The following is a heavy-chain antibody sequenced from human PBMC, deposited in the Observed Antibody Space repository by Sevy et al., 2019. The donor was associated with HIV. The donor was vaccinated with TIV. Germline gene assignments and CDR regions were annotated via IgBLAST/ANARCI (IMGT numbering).Heavy chain of an antibody. J-gene: IGHJ4*02. CDR3: TTEGDD. Sequence: GGSLRLSCAASGFTFSDAWVSWVRQAPGKGLEWVGRVRSKGDGGTAEYAAPLKGRFTISRDDSKNMVYVQMNSLKTEDTGISYCTTEGDDWGQGTLVTVSS. CDR1: GFTFSDAW. CDR2: VRSKGDGGTA. V-gene: IGHV3-15*01.